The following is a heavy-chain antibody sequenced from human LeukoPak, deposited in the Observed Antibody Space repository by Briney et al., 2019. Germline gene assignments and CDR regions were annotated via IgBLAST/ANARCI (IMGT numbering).Heavy chain of an antibody. CDR2: INHSGST. V-gene: IGHV4-34*01. D-gene: IGHD5-18*01. CDR1: GGSFSGYY. Sequence: PSETLSLTCAVYGGSFSGYYWSWIRQPPGKGLEWIGEINHSGSTNYNPSLKSRVTISVDTSKNQFSLKLSSVTAADTAVYYCARGCPRSVSWIQLWSRLSWFDPWGQGTLVTVSS. J-gene: IGHJ5*02. CDR3: ARGCPRSVSWIQLWSRLSWFDP.